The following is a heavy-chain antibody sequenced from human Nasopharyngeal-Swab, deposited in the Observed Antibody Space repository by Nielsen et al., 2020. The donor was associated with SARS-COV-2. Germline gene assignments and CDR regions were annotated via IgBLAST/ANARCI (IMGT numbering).Heavy chain of an antibody. V-gene: IGHV4-39*01. CDR1: GGSISSSSYY. J-gene: IGHJ4*02. CDR2: IYYSGST. D-gene: IGHD3-3*01. CDR3: ARLAGQMEYYFDY. Sequence: GSLRLSCTVSGGSISSSSYYWGWIRQPPGKGLEWIGSIYYSGSTYYNPSLKSRVTISVDTSKNQFSLKLSSVTAADTAVYYCARLAGQMEYYFDYWGQGTLVTVSS.